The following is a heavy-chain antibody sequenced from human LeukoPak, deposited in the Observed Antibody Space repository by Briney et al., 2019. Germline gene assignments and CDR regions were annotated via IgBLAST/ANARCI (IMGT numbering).Heavy chain of an antibody. Sequence: PGRSLRLSCAASGFTFDDYAMHWVRQAPGKGLEWVSGISWNSGSTYYADSVKGRFTISRDNSKNTLYLQMNSLRAEDTAVYYCARARVGGRDGYNEDGAFDIWGQGTMVTVSS. CDR3: ARARVGGRDGYNEDGAFDI. J-gene: IGHJ3*02. CDR1: GFTFDDYA. V-gene: IGHV3-9*01. D-gene: IGHD5-24*01. CDR2: ISWNSGST.